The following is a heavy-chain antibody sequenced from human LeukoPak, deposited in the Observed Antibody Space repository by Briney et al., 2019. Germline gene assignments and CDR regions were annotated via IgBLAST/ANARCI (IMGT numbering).Heavy chain of an antibody. CDR2: ISYDGSNK. CDR1: GFTFSSYG. CDR3: AKDLERHIVVVTASAVDY. Sequence: GGSLRLSCAASGFTFSSYGMHWVRQAPGKGLEWVAVISYDGSNKYYADSVKGRFTISRDNSKNTLYLQMNSLRAEDTAVYYCAKDLERHIVVVTASAVDYWGQGTLVTVSS. V-gene: IGHV3-30*18. J-gene: IGHJ4*02. D-gene: IGHD2-21*02.